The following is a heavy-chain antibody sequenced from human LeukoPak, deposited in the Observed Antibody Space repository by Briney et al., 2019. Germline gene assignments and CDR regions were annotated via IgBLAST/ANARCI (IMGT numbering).Heavy chain of an antibody. CDR3: ARGVGYASRNWFDP. Sequence: SETLSLTCNVSNGSITSYYGAWIRQSPRKGLEWIGYVYYSGTTNYNPSPKSRVTISVDTSKNQFSLKLSSVTTADTAVYYCARGVGYASRNWFDPWGHGILVTVSS. J-gene: IGHJ5*02. CDR1: NGSITSYY. CDR2: VYYSGTT. D-gene: IGHD3-10*01. V-gene: IGHV4-59*01.